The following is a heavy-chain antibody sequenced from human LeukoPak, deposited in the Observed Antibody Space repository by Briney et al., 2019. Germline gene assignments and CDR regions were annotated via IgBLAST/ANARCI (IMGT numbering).Heavy chain of an antibody. CDR2: IYYSGIT. CDR1: GASISSYY. CDR3: ARLRALSYYDSSGDLYYFEY. D-gene: IGHD3-22*01. Sequence: SETLSLTCTVSGASISSYYWSWLRQPPGKGLEWIGFIYYSGITDYNPSLKSRVTISVDTSKNQFSLKLTSVTAADTAVYYCARLRALSYYDSSGDLYYFEYWGQGTLVTVSS. V-gene: IGHV4-59*01. J-gene: IGHJ4*02.